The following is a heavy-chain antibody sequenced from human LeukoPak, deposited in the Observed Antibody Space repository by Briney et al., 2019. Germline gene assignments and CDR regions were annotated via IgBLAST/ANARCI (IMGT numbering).Heavy chain of an antibody. CDR2: IYYSGST. Sequence: SETLSLTCTVSGGSISSYYWSWIRQPPGKGLEWIGYIYYSGSTKYNPSLKSRVAISVDTSKNQLSLKLSSVTAADTAVYYCARRYCSGGSCYYFYFDYWGQGTLVTVSS. J-gene: IGHJ4*02. V-gene: IGHV4-59*01. CDR3: ARRYCSGGSCYYFYFDY. D-gene: IGHD2-15*01. CDR1: GGSISSYY.